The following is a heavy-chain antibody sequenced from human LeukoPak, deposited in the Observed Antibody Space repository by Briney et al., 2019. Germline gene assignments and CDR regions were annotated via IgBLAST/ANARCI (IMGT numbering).Heavy chain of an antibody. D-gene: IGHD4-17*01. Sequence: GGPLRLLCAASGFTFSSYAMSWVRHARGKGLEWVSAISGSGGSTYYADSEKGRYTIHRDYSKNTLYLQMNSLRAEGTAVYYCAKDYYGDYGGVFDYWGQGTLVTVSS. CDR2: ISGSGGST. J-gene: IGHJ4*02. CDR1: GFTFSSYA. V-gene: IGHV3-23*01. CDR3: AKDYYGDYGGVFDY.